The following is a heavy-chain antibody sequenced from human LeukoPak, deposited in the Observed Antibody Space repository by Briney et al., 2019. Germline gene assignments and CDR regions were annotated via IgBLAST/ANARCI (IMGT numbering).Heavy chain of an antibody. CDR2: IYSGGST. CDR1: GFTVSSNY. V-gene: IGHV3-66*01. J-gene: IGHJ3*02. Sequence: GGSLRLSCAASGFTVSSNYMSWVRQAPGKGLEWVSVIYSGGSTYYADSVKGRFTISRDNSKNTLYLQMNSLRAEDTAVYYCAREALYDILTGSDDAFDIWGQGTMVTVSS. CDR3: AREALYDILTGSDDAFDI. D-gene: IGHD3-9*01.